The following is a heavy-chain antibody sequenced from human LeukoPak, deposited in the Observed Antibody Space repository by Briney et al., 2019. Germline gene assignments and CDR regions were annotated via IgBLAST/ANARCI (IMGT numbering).Heavy chain of an antibody. D-gene: IGHD6-13*01. CDR3: AIREPIGY. CDR1: GFIYGNYW. Sequence: GGSLRLSCRGSGFIYGNYWMTWVRQAPGKGPEWVSAISGSGDRTDYADSVRGRSTISRDNSKSTLYLQMNSLRVEDTAIYYCAIREPIGYWGQGSLVTVSP. CDR2: ISGSGDRT. J-gene: IGHJ4*02. V-gene: IGHV3-23*01.